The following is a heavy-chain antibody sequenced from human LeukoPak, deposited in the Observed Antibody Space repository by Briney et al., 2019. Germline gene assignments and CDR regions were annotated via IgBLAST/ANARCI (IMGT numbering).Heavy chain of an antibody. CDR2: IYYSGST. CDR3: ASLYGSSGYGDAFDI. D-gene: IGHD3-22*01. CDR1: GGSISSSSYY. J-gene: IGHJ3*02. Sequence: KTSETLSLTCTVSGGSISSSSYYWGWIRQPPGKGLEWIGSIYYSGSTYYNPSLKSRVTISVDTSKNQFSLKLSSVTAADTAVYYCASLYGSSGYGDAFDIWGQGTMVTVSS. V-gene: IGHV4-39*07.